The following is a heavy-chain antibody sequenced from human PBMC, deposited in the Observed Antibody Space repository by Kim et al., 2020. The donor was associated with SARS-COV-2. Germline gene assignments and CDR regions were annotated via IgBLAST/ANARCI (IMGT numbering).Heavy chain of an antibody. CDR2: ISWNSGSI. Sequence: GGSLRLSCAASGFTFDDYAMHWVRQAPGKGLECVSGISWNSGSIGYADSVKGRFTISRDNAKNSLYLQMNSLRAEDTALYYCAKDIGGGQQLVNPGFDYWGQGTLVTVSS. CDR1: GFTFDDYA. CDR3: AKDIGGGQQLVNPGFDY. V-gene: IGHV3-9*01. D-gene: IGHD6-13*01. J-gene: IGHJ4*02.